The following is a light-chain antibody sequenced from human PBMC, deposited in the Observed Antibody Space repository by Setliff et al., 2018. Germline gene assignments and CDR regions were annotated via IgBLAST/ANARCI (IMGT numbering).Light chain of an antibody. CDR3: SSYTSTARV. J-gene: IGLJ1*01. CDR1: SSDIGGYNY. Sequence: QSALTQPASVSGSPGQSITISCTGTSSDIGGYNYVSWYQQHPGKAPKLMIYEVSHRPSGVSNRFSGSKSGNTASLTISGLQAEDEADFYCSSYTSTARVFGTGTKVTVL. CDR2: EVS. V-gene: IGLV2-14*01.